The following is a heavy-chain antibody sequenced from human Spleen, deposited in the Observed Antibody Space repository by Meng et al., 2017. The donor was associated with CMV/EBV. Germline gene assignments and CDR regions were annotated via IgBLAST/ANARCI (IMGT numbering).Heavy chain of an antibody. CDR3: ARDLGYSRSSYYYYYALDV. CDR1: GGSISNSDYY. Sequence: SETLSLTCTVSGGSISNSDYYWSWIRQPPGKGLEWIGCTSYSGSTKYNPSLQSRVTLSVDTSRRQLSLTLTSVTAADTAVYYCARDLGYSRSSYYYYYALDVWGQGTTVTVSS. V-gene: IGHV4-61*08. D-gene: IGHD6-6*01. J-gene: IGHJ6*02. CDR2: TSYSGST.